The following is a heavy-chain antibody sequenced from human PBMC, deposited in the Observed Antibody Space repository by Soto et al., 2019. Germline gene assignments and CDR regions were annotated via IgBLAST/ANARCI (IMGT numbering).Heavy chain of an antibody. CDR3: ARDCSSTSCYAYP. CDR1: GGTFSSYT. J-gene: IGHJ5*02. CDR2: IIPFLGIA. D-gene: IGHD2-2*01. Sequence: QVQLVQSGAEVKKPGSSVKVSCKASGGTFSSYTISWVRQAPGPGLEWMGRIIPFLGIANYAQKFQGRVTITADKSTSTAYMELSSLRSEDTAVYYCARDCSSTSCYAYPWGQGTLVTVSS. V-gene: IGHV1-69*08.